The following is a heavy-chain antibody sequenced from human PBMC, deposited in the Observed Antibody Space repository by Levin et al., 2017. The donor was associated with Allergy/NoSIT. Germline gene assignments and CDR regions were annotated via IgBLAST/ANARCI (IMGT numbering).Heavy chain of an antibody. V-gene: IGHV1-2*02. J-gene: IGHJ4*02. Sequence: ASVKVSCKASGYTFTGYYMHWVRQAPGQGLEWMGWINPSSGGTNYAQNFQGRVTMTRDTSISTVYMEVSRLRSDDTAVYYCARESSTTVPFFDYWGQGTLVTVSS. CDR1: GYTFTGYY. D-gene: IGHD3-10*01. CDR3: ARESSTTVPFFDY. CDR2: INPSSGGT.